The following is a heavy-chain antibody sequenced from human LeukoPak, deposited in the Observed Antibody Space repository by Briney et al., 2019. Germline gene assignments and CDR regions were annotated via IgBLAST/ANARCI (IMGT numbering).Heavy chain of an antibody. V-gene: IGHV3-30*02. Sequence: GGSLRLSCAASGFTFSSCGMHWVRQAPGKGLEWVAFIRYDGSNKYYADSVKGRFTISRDNSKNTLYLQMNSLRAEDAAVYYCAKVTGGVPAAILYLDYWGQGTLVTVSS. CDR3: AKVTGGVPAAILYLDY. J-gene: IGHJ4*02. CDR2: IRYDGSNK. CDR1: GFTFSSCG. D-gene: IGHD2-2*02.